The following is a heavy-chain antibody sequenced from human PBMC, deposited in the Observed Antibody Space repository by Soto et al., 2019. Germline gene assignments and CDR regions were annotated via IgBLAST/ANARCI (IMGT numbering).Heavy chain of an antibody. V-gene: IGHV3-66*01. CDR3: ARGRGSTGYLGREHYVDY. J-gene: IGHJ4*02. CDR1: GFSVTNNY. D-gene: IGHD2-2*01. CDR2: LDIGGNT. Sequence: EVQVVESGGGVVQPGGSLRLSCAASGFSVTNNYMNWVRQAPGKGLEWVSILDIGGNTYYANSVKDRFTISRDNSRNTLYLHMGGLRAEDTAVYYCARGRGSTGYLGREHYVDYWGQGTLVTVSP.